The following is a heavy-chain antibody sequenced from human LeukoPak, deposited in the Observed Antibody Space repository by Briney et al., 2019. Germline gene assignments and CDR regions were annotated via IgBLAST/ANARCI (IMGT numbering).Heavy chain of an antibody. CDR1: GGSISSGDYY. Sequence: SQTLSLTCTVSGGSISSGDYYWSWIRQPPGKGLEWIVYIYYSGSTYYNPSLKSRVTISVDTSKNQFSLKLSSVTAAGTAVYYCARGGGIVTMVRGVRNWGQGTLVTVSS. V-gene: IGHV4-30-4*01. D-gene: IGHD3-10*01. J-gene: IGHJ4*02. CDR3: ARGGGIVTMVRGVRN. CDR2: IYYSGST.